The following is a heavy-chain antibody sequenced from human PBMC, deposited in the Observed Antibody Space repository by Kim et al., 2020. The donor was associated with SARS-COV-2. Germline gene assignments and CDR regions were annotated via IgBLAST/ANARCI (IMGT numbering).Heavy chain of an antibody. CDR2: EK. V-gene: IGHV3-7*04. J-gene: IGHJ3*01. Sequence: EKSYVDSVKGRFTISRDNAKNSLYLQMNSLRAEDTAVYYCARRGGSYPSVWGQGTMVTVSS. CDR3: ARRGGSYPSV. D-gene: IGHD1-26*01.